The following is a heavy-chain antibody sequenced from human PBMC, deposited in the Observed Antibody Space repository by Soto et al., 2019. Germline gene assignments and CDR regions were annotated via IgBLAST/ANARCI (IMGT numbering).Heavy chain of an antibody. V-gene: IGHV4-30-2*01. Sequence: SETLSLTCTVSGGSISNAAYSWSWIRQPPGKGLEWIGYIYPSGMPFYNPSLRSRVTISIDRSNDQFSLNLKSVTAADTAVYYCARRMQHGTWRLDYWGQGILVTVSS. D-gene: IGHD3-10*01. CDR3: ARRMQHGTWRLDY. CDR1: GGSISNAAYS. CDR2: IYPSGMP. J-gene: IGHJ4*02.